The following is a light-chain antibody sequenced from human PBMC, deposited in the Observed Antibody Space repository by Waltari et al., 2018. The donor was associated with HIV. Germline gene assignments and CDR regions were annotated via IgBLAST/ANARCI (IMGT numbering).Light chain of an antibody. CDR3: LQYEGDTRT. J-gene: IGKJ1*01. CDR2: KAS. CDR1: QSVRTS. Sequence: DIQMTRSPSTLSASVGDRVTITCRATQSVRTSLAWYQQKHGRSPKLLIYKASTLETEVPSRFSGSGSGTEFNLTISGLLSVDFATYYCLQYEGDTRTFGRGTTV. V-gene: IGKV1-5*03.